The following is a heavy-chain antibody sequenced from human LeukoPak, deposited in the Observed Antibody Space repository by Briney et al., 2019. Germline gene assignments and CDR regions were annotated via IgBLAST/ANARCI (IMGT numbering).Heavy chain of an antibody. CDR3: ARDPRYCSSTSCYNYYYGMDV. D-gene: IGHD2-2*01. V-gene: IGHV3-48*02. Sequence: GGSLRLSCAASGFTFSTYSMNWVRQAPGKGLEWVSYITGDTSTIYYADSVKGRFTISRDNAKNSLYLQMNSLRDEDTAVYYCARDPRYCSSTSCYNYYYGMDVWGQGTTVTVSS. CDR1: GFTFSTYS. CDR2: ITGDTSTI. J-gene: IGHJ6*02.